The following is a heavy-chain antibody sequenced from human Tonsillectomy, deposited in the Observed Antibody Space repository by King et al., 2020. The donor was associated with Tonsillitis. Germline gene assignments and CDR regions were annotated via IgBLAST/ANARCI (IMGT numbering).Heavy chain of an antibody. D-gene: IGHD3-9*01. Sequence: VQLVESGGGLVQPGGSLRLSCAASRFTFSNYVMSWVRQAPGKGLEWVSAISGSGANTYYADSVKGRFTISRDNSKNTLYLPMSSLRAEDTAVYYCTKDLHYDTLTGAGYAYYYGMDVWGQGTTVTVSS. CDR3: TKDLHYDTLTGAGYAYYYGMDV. V-gene: IGHV3-23*04. CDR2: ISGSGANT. CDR1: RFTFSNYV. J-gene: IGHJ6*02.